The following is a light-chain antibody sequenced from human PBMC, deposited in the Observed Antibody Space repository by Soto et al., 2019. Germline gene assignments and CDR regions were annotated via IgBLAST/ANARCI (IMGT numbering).Light chain of an antibody. Sequence: EIVLTQSPVTLSLSPGERATLSCRASQSVSRYLAWYQQKPGQAPRLLIYDASSRAIGIPARFSGSGSGTDFTLTISSLEPEDFAVYYCQQRSNWPPGYTFGQGTKLEIK. CDR3: QQRSNWPPGYT. V-gene: IGKV3-11*01. CDR2: DAS. J-gene: IGKJ2*01. CDR1: QSVSRY.